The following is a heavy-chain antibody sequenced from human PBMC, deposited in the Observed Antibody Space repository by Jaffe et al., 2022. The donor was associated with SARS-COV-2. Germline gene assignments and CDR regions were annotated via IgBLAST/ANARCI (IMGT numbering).Heavy chain of an antibody. Sequence: EVQLVESGGGLVQPGGSLRLSCAASGFTFSSYWMSWVRQAPGKGLEWVANIKQDGSEKYYVDSVKGRFTISRDNAKNSLYLQMNSLRAEDTAVYYCARGSETIIRELGQLLSFAMDVWGQGTTVTVSS. CDR2: IKQDGSEK. CDR1: GFTFSSYW. D-gene: IGHD2-2*01. J-gene: IGHJ6*02. CDR3: ARGSETIIRELGQLLSFAMDV. V-gene: IGHV3-7*01.